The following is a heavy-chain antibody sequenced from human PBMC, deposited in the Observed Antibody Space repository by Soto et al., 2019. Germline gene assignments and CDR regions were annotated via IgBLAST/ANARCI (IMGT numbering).Heavy chain of an antibody. J-gene: IGHJ4*02. D-gene: IGHD6-13*01. CDR2: IKERGDDT. Sequence: DVQLLESGGGLVQPGGSLTLSCAASGFSFSNYAMHWVRQAPGKGLEWVSTIKERGDDTYYLDSVRGRFTISRDNSKNTLYLQMTSLRADDTALYHCVKGGASYTSCWYANWGQGILVTVSS. V-gene: IGHV3-23*01. CDR1: GFSFSNYA. CDR3: VKGGASYTSCWYAN.